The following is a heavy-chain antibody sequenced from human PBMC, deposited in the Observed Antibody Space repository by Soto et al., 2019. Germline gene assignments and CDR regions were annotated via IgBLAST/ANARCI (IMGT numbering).Heavy chain of an antibody. J-gene: IGHJ4*02. CDR3: ASLSYYDSYSGFDY. CDR2: IYPGDSDT. CDR1: GYIFTNYW. V-gene: IGHV5-51*01. Sequence: GESLKISCMGSGYIFTNYWIGWVRQMPGKGLEWMGIIYPGDSDTKYSPSFQGQVTISADKSISTAYLQWSSLEASDTAMYYCASLSYYDSYSGFDYWGQGTLVTVSS. D-gene: IGHD3-22*01.